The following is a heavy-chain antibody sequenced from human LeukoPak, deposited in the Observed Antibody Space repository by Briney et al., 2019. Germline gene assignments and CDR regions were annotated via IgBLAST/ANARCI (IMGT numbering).Heavy chain of an antibody. V-gene: IGHV3-30-3*01. CDR2: ISYDGSNK. Sequence: PGRSLRLSCAASGFTFSSYAMHWVRQAPGKGLEWVAVISYDGSNKYYADSVKGRFTISRDNSKNTLYLQMNSLRAEDTAVYYCARGHEGDSYGFDYWGQGTLVTVSS. J-gene: IGHJ4*02. CDR3: ARGHEGDSYGFDY. D-gene: IGHD5-18*01. CDR1: GFTFSSYA.